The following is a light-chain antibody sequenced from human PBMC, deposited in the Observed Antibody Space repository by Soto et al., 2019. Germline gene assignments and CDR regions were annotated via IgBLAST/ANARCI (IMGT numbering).Light chain of an antibody. V-gene: IGKV1-9*01. J-gene: IGKJ4*01. CDR1: QGISSY. CDR3: QQLNSYPRT. CDR2: AAS. Sequence: DIQLIQTPSFLSASVGDRVTITCRASQGISSYLAWYQQKPGKAPKLLIYAASTLQSGVPSRFSGSGSGTEFTLTISSLQPEDFATYYCQQLNSYPRTFGGGTKVDIK.